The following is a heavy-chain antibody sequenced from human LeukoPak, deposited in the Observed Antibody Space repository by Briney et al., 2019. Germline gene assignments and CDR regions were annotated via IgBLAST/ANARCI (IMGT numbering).Heavy chain of an antibody. Sequence: GGSLRLSCAASVYTFSRYSMNWVRHAPGKGLEWVSYISSSSSYIYYADSVKGRFTISRDNAKNTLYLQMNSLRAEDTAVYYCERDAVDYYGSGSYYHPFDYWGQGTLVTVSS. CDR1: VYTFSRYS. V-gene: IGHV3-21*01. J-gene: IGHJ4*02. CDR3: ERDAVDYYGSGSYYHPFDY. CDR2: ISSSSSYI. D-gene: IGHD3-10*01.